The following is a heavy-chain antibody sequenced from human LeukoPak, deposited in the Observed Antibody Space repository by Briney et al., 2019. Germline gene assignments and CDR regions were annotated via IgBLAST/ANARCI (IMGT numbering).Heavy chain of an antibody. D-gene: IGHD5-24*01. CDR2: IYTSGST. CDR3: ARPKMATNDAFDI. J-gene: IGHJ3*02. CDR1: GGSISSGSYY. V-gene: IGHV4-61*02. Sequence: PSETLSLTYTVSGGSISSGSYYWSWIRQPAGKGLEWIGRIYTSGSTNYNPSLKSRVTISVDTSKNQFSLKLSSVTAADTAVYYCARPKMATNDAFDIWGQGTMVTVSS.